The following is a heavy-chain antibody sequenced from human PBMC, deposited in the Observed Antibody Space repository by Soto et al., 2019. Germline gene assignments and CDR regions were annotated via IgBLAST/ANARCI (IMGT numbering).Heavy chain of an antibody. CDR2: IYYRGST. D-gene: IGHD6-19*01. CDR3: ASPGYSSGWAFDN. J-gene: IGHJ4*02. CDR1: GGSISSGHYY. V-gene: IGHV4-30-4*01. Sequence: QVQLQESGPGLVKPSQTLSLTCTVSGGSISSGHYYWSWIRQPPGKGLEWIGYIYYRGSTYYNPSLQSRVTXSXDXPKNQFSLKLSSVTAADTAVYYCASPGYSSGWAFDNWGQGTLVTVSS.